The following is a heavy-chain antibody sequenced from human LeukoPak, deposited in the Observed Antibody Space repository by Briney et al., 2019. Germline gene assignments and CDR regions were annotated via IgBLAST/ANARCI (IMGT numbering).Heavy chain of an antibody. CDR2: IDYSGST. D-gene: IGHD6-19*01. V-gene: IGHV4-61*01. J-gene: IGHJ5*02. CDR3: ARGGSGWYKGWFDP. CDR1: GGSVISGSYY. Sequence: SETLSLTCSVSGGSVISGSYYWSWIRQPPGKGLEWIGYIDYSGSTNYNPSLKSRVTISVDTSKNQFSLKVSSVTAADTAVYYCARGGSGWYKGWFDPWGLGTLVTVSS.